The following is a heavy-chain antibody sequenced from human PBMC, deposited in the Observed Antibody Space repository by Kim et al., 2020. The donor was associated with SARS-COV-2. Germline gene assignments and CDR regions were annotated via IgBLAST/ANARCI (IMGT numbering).Heavy chain of an antibody. Sequence: SAKGQVTISRDKAKNSLSLQRNSLRAEDTAVYYCARVASGGRYWYWFDAWGQGTLVTVSS. V-gene: IGHV3-11*01. J-gene: IGHJ5*02. D-gene: IGHD2-8*02. CDR3: ARVASGGRYWYWFDA.